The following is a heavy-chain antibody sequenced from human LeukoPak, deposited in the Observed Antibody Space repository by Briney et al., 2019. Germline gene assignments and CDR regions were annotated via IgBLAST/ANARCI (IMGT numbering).Heavy chain of an antibody. V-gene: IGHV3-30-3*01. J-gene: IGHJ3*02. CDR3: ASGAEWLVADAFDI. Sequence: GSLRLSCAASGFTFSSYAMHWVRQAPGKGLEWVAVISYDGSNKYYADSVKGRFTISRDNSKNTLYLQMNSLRAEDTAVYYCASGAEWLVADAFDIWGQGTMATVSS. CDR2: ISYDGSNK. D-gene: IGHD3-3*01. CDR1: GFTFSSYA.